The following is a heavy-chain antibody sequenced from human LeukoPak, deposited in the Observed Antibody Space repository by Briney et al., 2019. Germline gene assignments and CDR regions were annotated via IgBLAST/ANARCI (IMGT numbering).Heavy chain of an antibody. J-gene: IGHJ5*02. CDR2: ISAYNGNT. CDR1: GYTFTGYY. Sequence: ASVKVSCKASGYTFTGYYMHWVRQAPGQGLEWMGWISAYNGNTNYAQKLQGRVTMTTDTSTSTAYMELRSLRSDDTAVYYCARARITIFGVVTPGFDPWGQGTLVTVSS. D-gene: IGHD3-3*01. CDR3: ARARITIFGVVTPGFDP. V-gene: IGHV1-18*04.